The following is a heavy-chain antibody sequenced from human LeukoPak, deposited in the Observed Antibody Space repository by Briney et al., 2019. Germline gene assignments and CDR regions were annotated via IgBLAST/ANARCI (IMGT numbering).Heavy chain of an antibody. Sequence: PSETLSLTCTVSGGSISSYYWSWTRQPPGKGLEWIGYIYYSGSTNYNPSLKSRVTISVDTSKNQFSLKLSSVTAADTAVYYCARIEYSSSSGAFDIWGQGTMVTVSS. D-gene: IGHD6-6*01. CDR1: GGSISSYY. J-gene: IGHJ3*02. CDR2: IYYSGST. CDR3: ARIEYSSSSGAFDI. V-gene: IGHV4-59*01.